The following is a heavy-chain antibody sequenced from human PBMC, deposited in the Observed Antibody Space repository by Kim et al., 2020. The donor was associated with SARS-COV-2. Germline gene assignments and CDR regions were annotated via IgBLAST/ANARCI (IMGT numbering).Heavy chain of an antibody. V-gene: IGHV3-33*01. CDR1: GFTFRNYG. CDR3: AANFGF. J-gene: IGHJ4*02. CDR2: VWYDGSNK. Sequence: GGSLRLSCAASGFTFRNYGMHWVRQAPGKGLEWVAVVWYDGSNKDYADSVKGRFTSSRDNSKNTLYLQMNSLRAEDTAVYYCAANFGFWGQGTLVTVSS.